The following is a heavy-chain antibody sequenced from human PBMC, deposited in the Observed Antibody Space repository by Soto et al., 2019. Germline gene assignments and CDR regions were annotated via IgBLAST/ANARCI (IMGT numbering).Heavy chain of an antibody. D-gene: IGHD5-12*01. CDR3: ATVATHSYNWLDP. V-gene: IGHV3-33*01. J-gene: IGHJ5*02. CDR2: IWYDGVNK. Sequence: PGGSLRLSCAESGFIFRNYGMHWVRQAPGKGLEWLEAIWYDGVNKRYADSVKGRFSTSRDNAKNTVYLQINSLRAEDTAVYYCATVATHSYNWLDPWGQGTLVTVSS. CDR1: GFIFRNYG.